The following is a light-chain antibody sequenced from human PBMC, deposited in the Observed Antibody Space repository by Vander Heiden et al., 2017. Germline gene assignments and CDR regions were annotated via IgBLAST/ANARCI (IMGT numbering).Light chain of an antibody. Sequence: SYALTQPPSVSVSPGQTASITCSGDKLGDNYACWYQQKPGQSPVLVNYQDSKRPSGIPERFSGSNSGNTATLTISGTQAMDEADYYCQAWDSSTAWVFGGGTKLTVL. CDR2: QDS. J-gene: IGLJ3*02. CDR1: KLGDNY. V-gene: IGLV3-1*01. CDR3: QAWDSSTAWV.